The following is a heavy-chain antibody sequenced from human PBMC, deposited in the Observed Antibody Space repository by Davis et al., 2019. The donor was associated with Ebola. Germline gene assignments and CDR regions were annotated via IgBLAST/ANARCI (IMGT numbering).Heavy chain of an antibody. D-gene: IGHD2-2*01. J-gene: IGHJ4*02. CDR3: ATSLPPGGSSVFNFDY. Sequence: MPSETLSLTCAVSGASISSSTYYWGWIRQPPGKGPEWIESIYYSGSTYYNPSLRSRVTIFVDTSKNQFSLKLSSVTAADTAVYYCATSLPPGGSSVFNFDYWGQGTLVTVSS. CDR2: IYYSGST. V-gene: IGHV4-39*01. CDR1: GASISSSTYY.